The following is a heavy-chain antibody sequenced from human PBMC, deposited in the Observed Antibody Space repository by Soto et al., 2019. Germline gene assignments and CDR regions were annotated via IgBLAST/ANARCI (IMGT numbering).Heavy chain of an antibody. CDR2: SSNSGTFS. Sequence: GGSLSSSVKGLDSPFGASSLGWFGRAPGKGLEWISYSSNSGTFSRYADSVKGRFSISRDNTKNLLYLQMNSLRAEDTAVYYCARSGDNYNRLDYWGQGTPVTVSS. J-gene: IGHJ4*02. CDR1: DSPFGASS. V-gene: IGHV3-11*06. D-gene: IGHD1-1*01. CDR3: ARSGDNYNRLDY.